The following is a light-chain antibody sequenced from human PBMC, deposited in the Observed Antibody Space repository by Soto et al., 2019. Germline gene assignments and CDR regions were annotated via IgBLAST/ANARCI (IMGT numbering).Light chain of an antibody. CDR2: GAS. J-gene: IGKJ1*01. CDR1: QSVSNNY. Sequence: EIVLTLSPGTLSLSPGERATLSCRASQSVSNNYLAWYQQKPGQAPRLLIYGASNRATGTPDRFSGSGSGTDFTLTISRLEPEDFAVYYCQQYGSSGTFGQGTKVDIK. V-gene: IGKV3-20*01. CDR3: QQYGSSGT.